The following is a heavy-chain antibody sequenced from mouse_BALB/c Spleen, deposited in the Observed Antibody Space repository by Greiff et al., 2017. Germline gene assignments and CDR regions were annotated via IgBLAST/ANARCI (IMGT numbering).Heavy chain of an antibody. D-gene: IGHD2-1*01. CDR2: ISSGGSYT. CDR3: ARNYGNYAMDY. V-gene: IGHV5-6*01. Sequence: VQLKESGGDLVKPGGSLKLSCAASGFTFSSYGMSWVRQTPDKRLEWVANISSGGSYTYYPDSVTGRFTISRDNAKTTLYLQMSSLKSEDTAMYYCARNYGNYAMDYWGQGTSVTVSA. J-gene: IGHJ4*01. CDR1: GFTFSSYG.